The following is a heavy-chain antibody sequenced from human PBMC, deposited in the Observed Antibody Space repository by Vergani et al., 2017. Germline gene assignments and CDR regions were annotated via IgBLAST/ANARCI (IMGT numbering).Heavy chain of an antibody. CDR3: ASDTHSGQRADR. V-gene: IGHV4-59*01. J-gene: IGHJ5*02. D-gene: IGHD6-19*01. CDR1: GGSISSYY. Sequence: QVQLQESGSGLVKPSETLSLTCTVSGGSISSYYWSWIRQPPGKGLEWIGYIYYSGSTNYNPSLKTRVTISVDTSKNQFSLTLTSVTAADTAVYYCASDTHSGQRADRWGQGILVTVTS. CDR2: IYYSGST.